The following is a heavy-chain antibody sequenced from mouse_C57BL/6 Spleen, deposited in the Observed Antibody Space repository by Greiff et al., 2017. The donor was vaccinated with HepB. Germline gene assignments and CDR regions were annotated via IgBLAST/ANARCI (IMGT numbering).Heavy chain of an antibody. CDR2: IDPEDGDT. CDR1: GFNIKDYY. D-gene: IGHD1-1*01. Sequence: EVQLQQSGAELVRPGASVKLSCTASGFNIKDYYMHWVKQRPEQGLEWIGRIDPEDGDTDYAPKFQGKATMTADTSSNTAYLQLSSLTSEDTAVYYCTTVYYYGSSYYFDYWGQGTTLTVSS. V-gene: IGHV14-1*01. CDR3: TTVYYYGSSYYFDY. J-gene: IGHJ2*01.